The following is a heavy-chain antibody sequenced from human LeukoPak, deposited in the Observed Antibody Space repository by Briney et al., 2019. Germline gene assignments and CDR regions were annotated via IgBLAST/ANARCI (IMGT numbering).Heavy chain of an antibody. CDR2: INHSGST. Sequence: SETLFLTCAVYGGSFSGYYWSWIRQPPGKGLEWIGEINHSGSTNYNPSLKSRVTISVDTSKNQFSLKLSSVTAADTAVYYCARDAEEYSSSSGYYYYYMDVWGKGTTVTVSS. CDR1: GGSFSGYY. J-gene: IGHJ6*03. V-gene: IGHV4-34*01. CDR3: ARDAEEYSSSSGYYYYYMDV. D-gene: IGHD6-6*01.